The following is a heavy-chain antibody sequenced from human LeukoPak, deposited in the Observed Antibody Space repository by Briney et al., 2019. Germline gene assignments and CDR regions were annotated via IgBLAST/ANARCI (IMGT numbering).Heavy chain of an antibody. J-gene: IGHJ4*02. CDR3: AREGNDYGDYAHFDY. CDR2: IYYSGST. V-gene: IGHV4-59*01. CDR1: GGSISSYY. D-gene: IGHD4-17*01. Sequence: PSETLSLTCTVSGGSISSYYWSWIRQPPGKGLEWIGYIYYSGSTNYNPSLKSRVTISVDTSKNQFSLKLSSVTAADTAVYYCAREGNDYGDYAHFDYWGQGTLVAVSS.